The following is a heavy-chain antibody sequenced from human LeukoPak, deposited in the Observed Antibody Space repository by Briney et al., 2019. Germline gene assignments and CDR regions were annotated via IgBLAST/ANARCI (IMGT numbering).Heavy chain of an antibody. CDR2: IYPGDSDT. J-gene: IGHJ4*02. V-gene: IGHV5-51*01. CDR3: SRPIAGYSLDY. Sequence: GESLKISCKGSGYSFTSYWIGWVRQLPGRGLEWMGIIYPGDSDTTYSPSFQGQVTISADKSINTVYLQWSSLKASDTAMYYCSRPIAGYSLDYWGQGTLVTVSS. CDR1: GYSFTSYW. D-gene: IGHD5-24*01.